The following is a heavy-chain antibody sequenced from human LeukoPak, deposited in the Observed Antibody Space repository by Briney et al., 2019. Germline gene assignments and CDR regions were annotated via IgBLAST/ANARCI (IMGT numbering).Heavy chain of an antibody. J-gene: IGHJ6*03. Sequence: SETLSLTCTVSGGSISSGSYYWSWIRQPAGKGLEWIGRIYTSGSTNYNPSLKSRVTISVDTSKNQFSLKLSSVTAADTAVYYCARGRVAQHYYYYYYMDVWGKGTTVTISS. V-gene: IGHV4-61*02. CDR1: GGSISSGSYY. CDR3: ARGRVAQHYYYYYYMDV. CDR2: IYTSGST.